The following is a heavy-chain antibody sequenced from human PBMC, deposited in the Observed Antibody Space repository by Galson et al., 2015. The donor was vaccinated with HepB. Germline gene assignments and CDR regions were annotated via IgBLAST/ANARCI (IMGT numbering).Heavy chain of an antibody. CDR3: ALPSSGFRDNYFDY. CDR1: GFTFSSYS. CDR2: ISSSSSYI. J-gene: IGHJ4*02. Sequence: SLRLSCAASGFTFSSYSMNWVRQAPGKGLEWVSSISSSSSYIYYADSVKGRFTISRDNAKNSLYLQMNSLRAEDTAVYYCALPSSGFRDNYFDYWGQGTLVTVSS. V-gene: IGHV3-21*01. D-gene: IGHD3-10*01.